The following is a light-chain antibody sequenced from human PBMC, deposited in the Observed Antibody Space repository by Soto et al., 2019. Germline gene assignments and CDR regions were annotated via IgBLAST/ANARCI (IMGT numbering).Light chain of an antibody. J-gene: IGLJ3*02. CDR2: GNT. CDR3: QSYDSSLSDWV. Sequence: QSVLTQPPSVSGAPGQRVTISCTGSSSNIRAGYDVHWYQQLPGTAPKLLVSGNTNRPSGVPDRFSGSKSGTSASLAITGLQAEDEADYYCQSYDSSLSDWVFGGGTKLTVL. V-gene: IGLV1-40*01. CDR1: SSNIRAGYD.